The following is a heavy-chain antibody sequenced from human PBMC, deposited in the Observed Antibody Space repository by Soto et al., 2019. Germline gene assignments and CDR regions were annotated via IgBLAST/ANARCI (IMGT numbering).Heavy chain of an antibody. Sequence: EVQLLESGGGWVQPGGSLRLSCAASGFIFSNYPMNWVRQAPGKGLDWVATIRNSADTYYSDSVTGRFTVSRDNSKTTQSLQLNSLRPEDTAVYSGAKASLYCSGLHCLTFDSWGQGALVTVSP. CDR1: GFIFSNYP. CDR2: IRNSADT. J-gene: IGHJ4*02. D-gene: IGHD2-15*01. V-gene: IGHV3-23*01. CDR3: AKASLYCSGLHCLTFDS.